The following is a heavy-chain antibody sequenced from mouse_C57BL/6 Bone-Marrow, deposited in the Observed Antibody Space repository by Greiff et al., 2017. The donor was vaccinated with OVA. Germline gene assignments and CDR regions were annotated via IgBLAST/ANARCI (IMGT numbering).Heavy chain of an antibody. CDR2: IYPGSGST. J-gene: IGHJ4*01. Sequence: VQLQQPGAELVKPGASVKMSCKASGYTFTSYWITWVKQRPGQGLEWIGDIYPGSGSTNYNEKFKSKATLTVDTSSSTAYTQLSSLTSEDSAVYYCAREGDGNPYYAMDYWGQGTSVTVSS. D-gene: IGHD2-1*01. CDR3: AREGDGNPYYAMDY. CDR1: GYTFTSYW. V-gene: IGHV1-55*01.